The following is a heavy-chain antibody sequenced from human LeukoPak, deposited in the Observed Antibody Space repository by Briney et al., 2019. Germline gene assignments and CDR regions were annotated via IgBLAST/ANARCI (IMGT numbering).Heavy chain of an antibody. J-gene: IGHJ3*02. Sequence: PGGSLRLSCAASGFTFSSYAMSWVRQAPGKGLEWVSAISGSGGSTYYADSVKGRFTISRDNTKNTLYLQMNSLRAEDTAVYYCAKDYYGDLPPHDAFDIWGQGTMVTVSS. D-gene: IGHD4-17*01. CDR3: AKDYYGDLPPHDAFDI. CDR1: GFTFSSYA. CDR2: ISGSGGST. V-gene: IGHV3-23*01.